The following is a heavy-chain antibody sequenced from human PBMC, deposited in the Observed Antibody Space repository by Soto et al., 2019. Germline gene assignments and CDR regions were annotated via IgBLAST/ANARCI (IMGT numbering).Heavy chain of an antibody. V-gene: IGHV3-23*01. CDR2: ISGSGLST. D-gene: IGHD3-16*01. CDR3: AKDASSGWFDP. Sequence: GGSLRLSCAASGFTFSDYAMSWVRQAPGRGLEWVSAISGSGLSTYYADSVKGRFTISRDNSKNTLYLQMNSLRAEDTAVYYCAKDASSGWFDPWGRGTLVTVSS. J-gene: IGHJ5*02. CDR1: GFTFSDYA.